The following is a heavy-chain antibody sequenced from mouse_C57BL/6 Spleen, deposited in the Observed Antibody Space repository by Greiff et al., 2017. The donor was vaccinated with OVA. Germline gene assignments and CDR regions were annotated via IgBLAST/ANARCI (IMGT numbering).Heavy chain of an antibody. V-gene: IGHV1-9*01. CDR1: GYTFTGYW. J-gene: IGHJ3*01. CDR2: ILPGSGST. D-gene: IGHD2-3*01. CDR3: SSAGDDDGAWFAY. Sequence: QVQLKQSGAELMKPGASVKLSCKATGYTFTGYWIEWVKQRPGHGLEWIGEILPGSGSTNYNEKFKGKATFTADTSSNTAYMQLSSLTPEDSAVSVCSSAGDDDGAWFAYWGQGTLVTVSA.